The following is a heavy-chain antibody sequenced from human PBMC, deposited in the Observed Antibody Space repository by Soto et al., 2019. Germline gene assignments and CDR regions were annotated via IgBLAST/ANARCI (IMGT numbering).Heavy chain of an antibody. CDR3: ARVLRGWFDP. V-gene: IGHV4-4*02. CDR2: ISHSGIT. J-gene: IGHJ5*02. CDR1: GGSITSANW. Sequence: SETLSLTCAVSGGSITSANWWTWVRQPPGGGLEWTGEISHSGITNYKASLKSRVTMSVDKTKNDVSLKLTSVTAADTAVYYCARVLRGWFDPWGPGT.